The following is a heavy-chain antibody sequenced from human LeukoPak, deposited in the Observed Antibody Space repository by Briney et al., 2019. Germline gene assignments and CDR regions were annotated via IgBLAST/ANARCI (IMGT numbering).Heavy chain of an antibody. CDR2: IYTSGST. CDR1: GGSVSSYY. CDR3: ARGRPSGTAYDAFDI. J-gene: IGHJ3*02. Sequence: SETLSLTCTVSGGSVSSYYWSWIRPPAGKGLEWIGRIYTSGSTNYNRSLKSRVTMSLDTSKNQFSLRVTSVTAADTAVYYCARGRPSGTAYDAFDIWGPGTMVTVSS. D-gene: IGHD1-1*01. V-gene: IGHV4-4*07.